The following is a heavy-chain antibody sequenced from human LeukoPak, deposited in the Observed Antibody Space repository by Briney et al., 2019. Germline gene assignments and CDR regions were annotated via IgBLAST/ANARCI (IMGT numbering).Heavy chain of an antibody. Sequence: QSGGSLRLSCAASGFTVSSNYMSWVRQAPGKGLEWVSVIYSGGSTYCAGSVKGRFTISRDNSKNTLYLQMNSLRAEDTAVYYCASGSGSYRTPYYYMDVWGTGTTVTVSS. CDR1: GFTVSSNY. J-gene: IGHJ6*03. CDR3: ASGSGSYRTPYYYMDV. CDR2: IYSGGST. D-gene: IGHD3-10*01. V-gene: IGHV3-53*01.